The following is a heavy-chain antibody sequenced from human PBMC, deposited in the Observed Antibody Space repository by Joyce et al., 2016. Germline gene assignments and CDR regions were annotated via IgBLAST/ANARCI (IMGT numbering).Heavy chain of an antibody. V-gene: IGHV3-30-3*01. D-gene: IGHD2-21*01. CDR3: ARATGDRSWGKYSLDC. Sequence: QVRLVESGGGVVQPGGSLRLSCAASGFIFNNYALHWVLQAPGKGLDWVALISDDGTHTDDGASVQGRFTIARANTKNTLYLQIDSLRPEDTAKYVCARATGDRSWGKYSLDCWGQGSLVTVSS. CDR1: GFIFNNYA. J-gene: IGHJ4*02. CDR2: ISDDGTHT.